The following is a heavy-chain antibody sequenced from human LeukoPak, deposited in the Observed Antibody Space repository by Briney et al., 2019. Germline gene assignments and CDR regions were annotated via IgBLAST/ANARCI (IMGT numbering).Heavy chain of an antibody. D-gene: IGHD5-12*01. CDR1: GFTFSSHE. CDR3: AREYSGAFDY. CDR2: IGSGGTTI. V-gene: IGHV3-48*03. Sequence: GGSLRLSCAASGFTFSSHEMNWVRQAPGKGLEWVSYIGSGGTTISYADSVKGRFTISRDNAMNSLYLQMNSLRAEDTAVYYCAREYSGAFDYWGQGTLVTVSS. J-gene: IGHJ4*02.